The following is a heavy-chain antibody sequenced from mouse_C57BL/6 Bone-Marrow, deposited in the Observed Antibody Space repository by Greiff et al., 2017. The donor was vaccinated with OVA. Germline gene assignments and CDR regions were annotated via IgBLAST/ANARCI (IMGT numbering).Heavy chain of an antibody. J-gene: IGHJ4*01. CDR3: VLLCPAMDY. V-gene: IGHV1-64*01. Sequence: QVQLQQSGAELVKPGASVKLSCKASGYTFTSYWMHWVKQRPGQGLEWIGMIHLNSGSTNYNEKFKSKATLTVDKSSSTAYMQLSSLTSEDSAVYYCVLLCPAMDYWGQGTSVTVSS. D-gene: IGHD2-10*01. CDR2: IHLNSGST. CDR1: GYTFTSYW.